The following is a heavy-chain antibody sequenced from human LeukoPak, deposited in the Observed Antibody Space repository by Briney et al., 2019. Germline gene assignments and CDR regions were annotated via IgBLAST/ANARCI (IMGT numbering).Heavy chain of an antibody. Sequence: ASVKVSCKASGYTFTSYYMHWVRQAPGQGLEWMGIINPSGGSTSYAQKFQGRVTMTRDTSTSTAYMDLRSLRSDDTAVYYCARDRDYGRNLYAFDIWGQGTMVTVSS. D-gene: IGHD4-23*01. CDR3: ARDRDYGRNLYAFDI. V-gene: IGHV1-46*01. CDR2: INPSGGST. J-gene: IGHJ3*02. CDR1: GYTFTSYY.